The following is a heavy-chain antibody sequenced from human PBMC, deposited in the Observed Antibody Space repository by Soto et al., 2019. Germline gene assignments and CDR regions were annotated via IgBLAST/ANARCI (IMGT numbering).Heavy chain of an antibody. Sequence: EVQLLESGGGLVQPGGSLRLSCAASGFTFSNYAMSWVRQAPGKGLEWVSIISGSDDRTYYPDSVKGRFTISRDNSKNTLYLQMNSLRAEDTAIYYCAKCGGGIGTYYKYYFDYWGQGTLVTVSS. CDR3: AKCGGGIGTYYKYYFDY. CDR2: ISGSDDRT. D-gene: IGHD1-26*01. V-gene: IGHV3-23*01. CDR1: GFTFSNYA. J-gene: IGHJ4*02.